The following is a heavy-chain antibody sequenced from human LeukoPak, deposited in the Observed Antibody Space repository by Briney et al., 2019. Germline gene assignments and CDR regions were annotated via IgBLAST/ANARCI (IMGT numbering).Heavy chain of an antibody. Sequence: GPLRLPFTDPGIAFSSNSMNCVGHGTVKGMEWVSSISSSSCYIYYADSVKGRFTISRDNAKNSLYLQMNSLRAEDTAVYYCALSGSGSLFDNWGQGFLGTVS. CDR2: ISSSSCYI. D-gene: IGHD3-10*01. J-gene: IGHJ4*02. V-gene: IGHV3-21*01. CDR1: GIAFSSNS. CDR3: ALSGSGSLFDN.